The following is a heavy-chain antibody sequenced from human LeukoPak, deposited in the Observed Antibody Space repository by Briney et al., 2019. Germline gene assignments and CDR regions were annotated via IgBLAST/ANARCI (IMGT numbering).Heavy chain of an antibody. CDR1: GYTFTGYY. J-gene: IGHJ4*02. D-gene: IGHD1/OR15-1a*01. V-gene: IGHV1-2*02. Sequence: ASVKVSCKASGYTFTGYYMHWVRQAPGQGPEWMGWINGNSGGAKYAQKFEGRVTMTSDTSTSTVQMDLGTLRSDDTAVYYCARENIEQWPAFDYWGQGTPVTVSS. CDR2: INGNSGGA. CDR3: ARENIEQWPAFDY.